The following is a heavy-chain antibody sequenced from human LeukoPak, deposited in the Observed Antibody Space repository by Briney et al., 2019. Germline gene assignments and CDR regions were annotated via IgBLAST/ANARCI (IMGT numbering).Heavy chain of an antibody. CDR1: GFTFSNYA. CDR3: ANLAYCGGDCYSGAFDI. J-gene: IGHJ3*02. D-gene: IGHD2-21*02. CDR2: VSGSGGST. Sequence: GGSLRLSCAASGFTFSNYAMNWVRQAPGKGLEWVSGVSGSGGSTYYADSVKGRFTISRDISKNTLYLQMHSLRVEDTALYYCANLAYCGGDCYSGAFDIWGQGTMVTVSS. V-gene: IGHV3-23*01.